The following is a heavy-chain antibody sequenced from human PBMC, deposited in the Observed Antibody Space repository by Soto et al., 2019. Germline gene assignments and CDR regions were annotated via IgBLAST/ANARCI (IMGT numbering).Heavy chain of an antibody. V-gene: IGHV4-34*01. J-gene: IGHJ4*02. CDR1: GGSFSGYY. CDR2: INHSGST. D-gene: IGHD3-16*02. Sequence: SETLSLTCAVYGGSFSGYYWSWIRQPPGKGLEWIGEINHSGSTNYNPSLKSRVTISVDTSKNQFSLKMSSVTAADTAVYYCACSGPITFGRVIAYFDYWGQGTLVTVSS. CDR3: ACSGPITFGRVIAYFDY.